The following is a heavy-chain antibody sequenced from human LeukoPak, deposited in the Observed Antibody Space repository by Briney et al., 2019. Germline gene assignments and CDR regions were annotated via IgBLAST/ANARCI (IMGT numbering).Heavy chain of an antibody. J-gene: IGHJ4*02. D-gene: IGHD3/OR15-3a*01. CDR3: ARAPQSRGLGTFDY. CDR2: ISGSGGST. V-gene: IGHV3-23*01. Sequence: GSLRLSCAASGFTFSSYAMSWVRQAPGKGLEWVSAISGSGGSTYYADSVKGRFTISRDNSKNTLYLQMNSLRAEDTAVYYCARAPQSRGLGTFDYWGQGTLVTVSS. CDR1: GFTFSSYA.